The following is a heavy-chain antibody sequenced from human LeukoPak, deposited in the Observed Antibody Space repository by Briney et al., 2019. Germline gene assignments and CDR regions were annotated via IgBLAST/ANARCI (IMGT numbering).Heavy chain of an antibody. D-gene: IGHD1-26*01. V-gene: IGHV3-7*01. Sequence: PGGSLRLSXAASGFTFSSYWMSWVGQAPGKGLEWVANIKQDGSEKYYVDSVKGRFTISRDNTKNSLYLQMNSLRAEDTAVYYCARDRFHSGSYPDAFDIWGQGTMVTVSS. CDR1: GFTFSSYW. CDR3: ARDRFHSGSYPDAFDI. J-gene: IGHJ3*02. CDR2: IKQDGSEK.